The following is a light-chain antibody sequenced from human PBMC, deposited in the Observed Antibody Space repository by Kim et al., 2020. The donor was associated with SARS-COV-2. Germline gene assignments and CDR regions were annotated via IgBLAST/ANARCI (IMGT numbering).Light chain of an antibody. CDR1: KLGDKY. CDR2: QDS. Sequence: SYELTQPPSVSVSPGQTASITCSGDKLGDKYACWYQQKPGQSPVLVIYQDSKRPSGIPERFSGSNSGNTATLTISGTQAMDEADYYCQAWDSSTAHYFFGTGTKVTVL. J-gene: IGLJ1*01. CDR3: QAWDSSTAHYF. V-gene: IGLV3-1*01.